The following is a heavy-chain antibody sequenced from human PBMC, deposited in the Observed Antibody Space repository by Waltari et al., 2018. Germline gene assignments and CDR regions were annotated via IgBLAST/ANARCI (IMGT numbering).Heavy chain of an antibody. CDR1: GGSISSYY. J-gene: IGHJ3*02. Sequence: QVQLQESGPGLVKPSETLSLTCTVSGGSISSYYWSWIRQPPGKGLEWIGYTYYSGSTNYNPSLKNRVTISVDTSKNQFSLKLSSVTAADTAVYYCARVLLEWSGPTSGAFDIWGQGTMVTVSS. D-gene: IGHD3-3*01. V-gene: IGHV4-59*01. CDR3: ARVLLEWSGPTSGAFDI. CDR2: TYYSGST.